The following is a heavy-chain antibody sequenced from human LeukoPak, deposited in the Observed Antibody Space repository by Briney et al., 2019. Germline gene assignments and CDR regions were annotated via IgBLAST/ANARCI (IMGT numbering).Heavy chain of an antibody. CDR1: GFTFGDYA. J-gene: IGHJ3*02. V-gene: IGHV3-49*04. D-gene: IGHD3-22*01. Sequence: GGSLRLSCTASGFTFGDYAMSWVRQAPGKGLEWVGFIRSKAYGGTTEYAASVKGRFTISRDDSKSIAYLQMNSLKTEDTAVYYCTSRITMIVVVATGAFDIWGQGTMVTVSS. CDR3: TSRITMIVVVATGAFDI. CDR2: IRSKAYGGTT.